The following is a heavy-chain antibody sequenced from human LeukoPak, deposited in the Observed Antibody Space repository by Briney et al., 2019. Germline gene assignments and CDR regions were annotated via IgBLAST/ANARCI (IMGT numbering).Heavy chain of an antibody. V-gene: IGHV3-23*01. D-gene: IGHD3-22*01. CDR2: IGSGGTT. J-gene: IGHJ4*02. CDR3: AKYFYDSSTYSFDY. CDR1: GFTFSNYA. Sequence: GGSLRLSCAASGFTFSNYAMSWVRQVPGKGLEWVSSIGSGGTTHYADSVKGRFTISRDNSKNTLFLQMNSLRAEDTAVYYCAKYFYDSSTYSFDYWGQGTLVTVSS.